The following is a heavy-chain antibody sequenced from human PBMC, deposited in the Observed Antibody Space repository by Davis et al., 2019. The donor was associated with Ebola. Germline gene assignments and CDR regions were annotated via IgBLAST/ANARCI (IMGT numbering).Heavy chain of an antibody. V-gene: IGHV1-18*01. D-gene: IGHD4-23*01. Sequence: ASVKVSCKASSYTFTSYGISWVRQAPGQGLEWMGWISAYNGNTNYAQKLQGRVTMTTDTSTSTAYMELRSLRSDDTAVYYCARASHVYGGNEKDYWGQGTLVTVSS. CDR2: ISAYNGNT. CDR3: ARASHVYGGNEKDY. CDR1: SYTFTSYG. J-gene: IGHJ4*02.